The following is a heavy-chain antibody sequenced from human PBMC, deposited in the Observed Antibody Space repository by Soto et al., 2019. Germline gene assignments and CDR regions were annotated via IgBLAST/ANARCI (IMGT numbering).Heavy chain of an antibody. Sequence: AVKVSCKASGGTFSSYAISWVRQAPGQGLEWMGGIIPIFGTANYAQKFQGRVTITADESTSTAYMELSSLRSEDTAVYYCAQGGAIVATIPYYGMDVWGQGTTATVSS. CDR1: GGTFSSYA. V-gene: IGHV1-69*13. CDR2: IIPIFGTA. CDR3: AQGGAIVATIPYYGMDV. J-gene: IGHJ6*02. D-gene: IGHD5-12*01.